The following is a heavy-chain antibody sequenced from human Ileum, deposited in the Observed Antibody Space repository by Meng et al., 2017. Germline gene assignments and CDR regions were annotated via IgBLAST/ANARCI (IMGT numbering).Heavy chain of an antibody. CDR2: INHSGST. V-gene: IGHV4-34*01. Sequence: QGRLQQWGGGLLKPSATLSLSCAVYGGSCSGYYWSWFRQPPGKGLEWIGEINHSGSTNYNPSLKSRVTISVDTSKNQFSLKLSSVTAADTAVYYCARGGPWFDPWGQGTLVTVSS. CDR3: ARGGPWFDP. CDR1: GGSCSGYY. J-gene: IGHJ5*02.